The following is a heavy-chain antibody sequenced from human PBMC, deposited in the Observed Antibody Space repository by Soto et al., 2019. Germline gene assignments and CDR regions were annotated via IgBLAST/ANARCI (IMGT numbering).Heavy chain of an antibody. CDR2: TYYNGDT. J-gene: IGHJ4*02. V-gene: IGHV4-61*08. CDR3: ARGPAYIDGWRTFDL. Sequence: VLLQESGPGLLRPSETLSLTCTVSDDSFRGAEYYWSWIRQPLGKGPEWIGYTYYNGDTKYNPALRSRVTMSEDTSKNQFSRRLSSVTAAETAVYFCARGPAYIDGWRTFDLWGRGILVTVSS. CDR1: DDSFRGAEYY. D-gene: IGHD6-19*01.